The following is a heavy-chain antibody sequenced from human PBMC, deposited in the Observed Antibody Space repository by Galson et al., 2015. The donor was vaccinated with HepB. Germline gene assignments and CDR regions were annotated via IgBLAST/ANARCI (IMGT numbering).Heavy chain of an antibody. D-gene: IGHD3-22*01. V-gene: IGHV1-3*01. CDR2: INAGNGNT. J-gene: IGHJ4*02. Sequence: SVKVSCKASGYTFTSYAMHWVRQAPGQRLEWMGWINAGNGNTKYSQKFQGRVTITRDTSASTAYMELSSLRSEDTAVYYCARGAYYYDSSGYYYTLASYYFDYWGQGTLVTVSS. CDR3: ARGAYYYDSSGYYYTLASYYFDY. CDR1: GYTFTSYA.